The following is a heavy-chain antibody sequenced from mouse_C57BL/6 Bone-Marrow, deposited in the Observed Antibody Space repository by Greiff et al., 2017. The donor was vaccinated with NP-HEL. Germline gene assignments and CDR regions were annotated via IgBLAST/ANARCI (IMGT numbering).Heavy chain of an antibody. J-gene: IGHJ3*01. CDR1: GFTFSSYG. Sequence: EVKLVESGGDLVKPGGSLKLSCAASGFTFSSYGMSWVRQTPDKRLEWVATISSGGSYTYYPDSVKGRFTISRDNAKNTLYLQMSSLKSEDTAMYYCARDFTGGQGTLVTVSA. V-gene: IGHV5-6*01. D-gene: IGHD1-1*01. CDR2: ISSGGSYT. CDR3: ARDFT.